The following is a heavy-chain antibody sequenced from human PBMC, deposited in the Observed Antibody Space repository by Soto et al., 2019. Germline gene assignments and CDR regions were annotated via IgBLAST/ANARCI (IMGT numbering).Heavy chain of an antibody. CDR2: ISYDGTDE. J-gene: IGHJ4*02. Sequence: QVQLVESGGGVVQPGRSLRLSCAASGFSFSSYGMHWVRQAPGKGLAWVAMISYDGTDEYYADSVKGRFTISRDNSKKAVYLQMSSLRAEDRAVYYCGKQASVWNDHFDYWAQGTLVTVSS. CDR1: GFSFSSYG. CDR3: GKQASVWNDHFDY. V-gene: IGHV3-30*18. D-gene: IGHD1-1*01.